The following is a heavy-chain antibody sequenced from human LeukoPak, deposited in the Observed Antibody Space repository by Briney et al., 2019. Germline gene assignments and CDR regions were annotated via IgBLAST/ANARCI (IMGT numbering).Heavy chain of an antibody. V-gene: IGHV4-59*08. J-gene: IGHJ4*02. Sequence: SETLSLTCTVTGGSISSYYWNWIRQPPGKGLEWIGYIYNSGSTNYNPSLKSRVTISGDTSKNQFSLKLSSVTAADTAVYYCARAAAGHSFDYWGQGTLVTVSS. CDR2: IYNSGST. D-gene: IGHD6-13*01. CDR3: ARAAAGHSFDY. CDR1: GGSISSYY.